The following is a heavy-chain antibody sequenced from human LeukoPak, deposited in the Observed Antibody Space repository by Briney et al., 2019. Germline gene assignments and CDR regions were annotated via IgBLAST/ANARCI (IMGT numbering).Heavy chain of an antibody. CDR3: GVGVYSHGYEY. CDR2: IKEDGTER. D-gene: IGHD5-18*01. CDR1: GFTFSSYA. V-gene: IGHV3-7*01. J-gene: IGHJ4*02. Sequence: GGSLRLSCAASGFTFSSYAMSWVRQAPGKGLEWVANIKEDGTERHYVASVKGRFAISRDNAKNSLYLQMNSLRGEDTAVYYCGVGVYSHGYEYWGQGTLVTVSS.